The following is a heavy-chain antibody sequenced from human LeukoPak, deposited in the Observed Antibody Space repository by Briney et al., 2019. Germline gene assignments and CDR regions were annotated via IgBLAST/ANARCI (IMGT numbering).Heavy chain of an antibody. V-gene: IGHV5-51*01. Sequence: GESLKISCKGSGYSFTSYWIGWVRQMPGKGLEWMGIIYPGDSDTRYSPSFQGQVTISADKSISTAYLQWSSLKASDTAMYYCARNASYDFWSGYHTRLGYYGMDVWGQGTTVTVSS. CDR1: GYSFTSYW. CDR2: IYPGDSDT. D-gene: IGHD3-3*01. J-gene: IGHJ6*02. CDR3: ARNASYDFWSGYHTRLGYYGMDV.